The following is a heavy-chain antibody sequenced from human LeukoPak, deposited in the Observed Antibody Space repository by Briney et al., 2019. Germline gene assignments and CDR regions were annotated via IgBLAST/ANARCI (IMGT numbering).Heavy chain of an antibody. J-gene: IGHJ4*02. CDR3: ARGEGYDFWSGYSSIYFDY. Sequence: GGSLRLSCAASGFTFSSYSMNWVRQAPGRGLEWVSYISSSSSTIYYADSVKGRFTISRDNAKNSLYLQMNSLRAEDTAVYYCARGEGYDFWSGYSSIYFDYWGQGTLVTVSS. D-gene: IGHD3-3*01. V-gene: IGHV3-48*01. CDR1: GFTFSSYS. CDR2: ISSSSSTI.